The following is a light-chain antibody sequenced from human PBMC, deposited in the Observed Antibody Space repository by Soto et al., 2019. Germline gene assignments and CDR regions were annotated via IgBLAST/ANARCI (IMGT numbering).Light chain of an antibody. CDR3: NSYAGSNIV. J-gene: IGLJ1*01. CDR1: SSDVGGYNY. Sequence: QSALTQPPSASGSPGHSVTISCTGTSSDVGGYNYVSWYQQHPGRAPKLMIYEVSKRPSGVPDRFSGSKSGNTASLTVSGLQAEDEADYYCNSYAGSNIVFGTGTKVTVL. V-gene: IGLV2-8*01. CDR2: EVS.